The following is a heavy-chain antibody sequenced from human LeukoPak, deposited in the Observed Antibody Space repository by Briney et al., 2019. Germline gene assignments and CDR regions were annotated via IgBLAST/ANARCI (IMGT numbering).Heavy chain of an antibody. D-gene: IGHD6-6*01. J-gene: IGHJ6*03. CDR3: ASSPFEYSSSSPPWYYYYYMDV. CDR1: GGSISSYY. Sequence: SETLSLTCTVSGGSISSYYWSWIRQPPGKGLEWIGYIYYSGSTNYNPSLKSRVTISVDTSKNQFSLKLSSVTAADTAVYYCASSPFEYSSSSPPWYYYYYMDVWGKGTTVTVSS. CDR2: IYYSGST. V-gene: IGHV4-59*08.